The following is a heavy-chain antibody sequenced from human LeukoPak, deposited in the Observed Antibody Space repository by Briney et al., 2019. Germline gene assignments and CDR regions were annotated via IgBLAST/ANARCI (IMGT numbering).Heavy chain of an antibody. Sequence: GGSLRLSRAASGFTFSSFSMYWVRQAPGKGLEWVSYISSGSSTIYYGDSVKGRFTISRDNAKNSLYLQMNSLRAEDTAVYYCARDQGVAGYVIGYWGQGTLVTVSS. CDR3: ARDQGVAGYVIGY. D-gene: IGHD6-19*01. V-gene: IGHV3-48*04. CDR2: ISSGSSTI. J-gene: IGHJ4*02. CDR1: GFTFSSFS.